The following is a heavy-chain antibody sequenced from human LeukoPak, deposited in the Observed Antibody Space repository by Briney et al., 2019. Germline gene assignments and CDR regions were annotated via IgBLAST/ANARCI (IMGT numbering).Heavy chain of an antibody. Sequence: GGSLRLSCAASGFTLRDYAMSWVRQAPGGGVEGVSAISGSGDKTFHADSVKGRFTTSRDNSKNTLSVQMSSLRAGDSAVYFCAKDTSAWWYHRAYMNVWGTGTTVTVSS. CDR1: GFTLRDYA. J-gene: IGHJ6*03. CDR2: ISGSGDKT. D-gene: IGHD2-15*01. CDR3: AKDTSAWWYHRAYMNV. V-gene: IGHV3-23*01.